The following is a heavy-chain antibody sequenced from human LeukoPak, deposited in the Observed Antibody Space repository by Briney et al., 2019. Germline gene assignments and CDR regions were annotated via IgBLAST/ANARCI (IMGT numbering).Heavy chain of an antibody. Sequence: GGSLRLSCAASGFTFDDYAMHWVRQAPGKGLEWVSGISWNSGSIGSADSVKGRFTISRDNAKNSLYLQMNSLRAEDTALYYCAKGVRITMVRGAFDIWGQGTMVTVSS. CDR3: AKGVRITMVRGAFDI. V-gene: IGHV3-9*01. D-gene: IGHD3-10*01. CDR1: GFTFDDYA. CDR2: ISWNSGSI. J-gene: IGHJ3*02.